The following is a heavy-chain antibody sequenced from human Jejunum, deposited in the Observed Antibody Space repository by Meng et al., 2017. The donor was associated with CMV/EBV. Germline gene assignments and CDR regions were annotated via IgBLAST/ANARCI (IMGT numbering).Heavy chain of an antibody. D-gene: IGHD3-3*02. CDR3: AWDIAFYLAK. CDR1: GLNFNDAW. J-gene: IGHJ4*01. V-gene: IGHV3-15*01. CDR2: IKSKGSGGTT. Sequence: VQLVESGGGLVKPGESLRVSCVGSGLNFNDAWMSWVRQAPGKGLEWIGRIKSKGSGGTTDYAAPVKDRFIISRDDSKNTLYLQMNSLEIEDTAIYFCAWDIAFYLAKWGHGPLVTVYS.